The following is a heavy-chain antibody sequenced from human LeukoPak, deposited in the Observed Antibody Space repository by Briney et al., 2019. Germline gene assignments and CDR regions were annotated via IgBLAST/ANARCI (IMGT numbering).Heavy chain of an antibody. CDR1: GVSVSNLH. D-gene: IGHD3-10*01. CDR2: ISNSGSP. V-gene: IGHV4-59*08. CDR3: AGLYGSDSYHFFDP. J-gene: IGHJ5*02. Sequence: SETLSLTCTVSGVSVSNLHWSWIRQPPGKGLEWIAYISNSGSPDSNPALKSRVAISMDTSTNQFSLTLRSVTAADTAVYYCAGLYGSDSYHFFDPWGQGTPVIVSS.